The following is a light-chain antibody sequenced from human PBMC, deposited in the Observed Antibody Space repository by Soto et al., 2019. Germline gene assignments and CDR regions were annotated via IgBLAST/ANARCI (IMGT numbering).Light chain of an antibody. Sequence: QSALTQPASVSGSPGQSITISCTGTSTDVGDSNHVSWYQHHPGKAPKLIIYEVSYRPSGVSNRFSGSKSAYTASLTISGLQAEDEADYYCSSYTSINSYVFGTGTKVTVL. CDR2: EVS. CDR3: SSYTSINSYV. J-gene: IGLJ1*01. V-gene: IGLV2-14*01. CDR1: STDVGDSNH.